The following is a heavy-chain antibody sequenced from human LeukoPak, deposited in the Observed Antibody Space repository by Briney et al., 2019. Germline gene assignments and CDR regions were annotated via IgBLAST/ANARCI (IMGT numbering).Heavy chain of an antibody. CDR2: IYYSGNT. J-gene: IGHJ4*02. Sequence: PSETLSLTCSVSGVPINSRDYYWNWLRQPPGKGLEWIASIYYSGNTYYNPSLQSRSTISVQTSRDTFSLTLCSVTAADTALYFCSRGAMTAKPADFWGQGTLVTVSS. V-gene: IGHV4-39*01. D-gene: IGHD2-2*01. CDR3: SRGAMTAKPADF. CDR1: GVPINSRDYY.